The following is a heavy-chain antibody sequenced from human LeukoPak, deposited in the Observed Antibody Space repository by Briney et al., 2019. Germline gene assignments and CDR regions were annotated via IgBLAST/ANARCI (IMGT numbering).Heavy chain of an antibody. V-gene: IGHV1-69*13. J-gene: IGHJ3*02. CDR1: GGTFSSYA. D-gene: IGHD1-14*01. CDR2: IIPIFGTA. Sequence: ASVKVSCKASGGTFSSYAISWVRQAPGQGLEWMGGIIPIFGTANYAQKFQGRVTITADESTSTAYMELSSLRSEDTAVYYCARDIRSDPGAFDIWGQGTMVTVSS. CDR3: ARDIRSDPGAFDI.